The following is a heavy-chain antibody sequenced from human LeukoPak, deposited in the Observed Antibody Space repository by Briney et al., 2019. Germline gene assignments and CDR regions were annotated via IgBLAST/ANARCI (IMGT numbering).Heavy chain of an antibody. CDR3: ARLLLDCSSTSCYGRIRAFDY. CDR1: GYTFTSYD. D-gene: IGHD2-2*01. Sequence: ASVKVSCKASGYTFTSYDINWVRQATGQGLEWMGWMNPNSGNTGYAQKFQGRVTMTRNTSISIAYMELSSLRSEDTAVYCCARLLLDCSSTSCYGRIRAFDYWGQGTLVTVSS. J-gene: IGHJ4*02. V-gene: IGHV1-8*01. CDR2: MNPNSGNT.